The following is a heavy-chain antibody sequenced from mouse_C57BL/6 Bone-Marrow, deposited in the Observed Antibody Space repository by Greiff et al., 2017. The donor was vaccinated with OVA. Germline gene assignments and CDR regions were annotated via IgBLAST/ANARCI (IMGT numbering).Heavy chain of an antibody. D-gene: IGHD2-2*01. Sequence: VQLQQSGPGLVQPSQRLSITCTVSGFSLTSYGVHWVRQSPGKGLEWLGVIWRGGSTDYNAAFMSRLSITKDNSKSQVFFKMNSLQADDTAIYYCAKNFLVTNAMDYWGQGTSVTVSS. J-gene: IGHJ4*01. V-gene: IGHV2-5*01. CDR1: GFSLTSYG. CDR3: AKNFLVTNAMDY. CDR2: IWRGGST.